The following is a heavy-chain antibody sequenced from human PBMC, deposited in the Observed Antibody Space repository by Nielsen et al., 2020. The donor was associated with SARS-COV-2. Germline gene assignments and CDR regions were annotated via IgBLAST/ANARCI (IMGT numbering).Heavy chain of an antibody. D-gene: IGHD3-3*01. Sequence: SVKVSCKASGGTFSSYAISWVRQAPGQGLEWMGGIIPIFGTANYAQKFQGRVTITADESTSTAYMELSSLRSEDTAVYYCARGYNDFWSGYYNPHYYYYYYMDVWGKGTTVTVSS. CDR2: IIPIFGTA. V-gene: IGHV1-69*13. J-gene: IGHJ6*03. CDR3: ARGYNDFWSGYYNPHYYYYYYMDV. CDR1: GGTFSSYA.